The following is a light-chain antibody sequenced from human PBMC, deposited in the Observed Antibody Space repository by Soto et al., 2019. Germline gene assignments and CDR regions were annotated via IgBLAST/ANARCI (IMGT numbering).Light chain of an antibody. V-gene: IGKV1-5*03. Sequence: DIQSTKCPSTLSASVGDRVTITCRASQSISSWLAWYQQKPGKAPKLLIYKASSLESGVPSRFSGSGSGTEFTLTISSLQPDDFATYYCQHYKSDTWTFGQGTKGEI. CDR3: QHYKSDTWT. J-gene: IGKJ1*01. CDR1: QSISSW. CDR2: KAS.